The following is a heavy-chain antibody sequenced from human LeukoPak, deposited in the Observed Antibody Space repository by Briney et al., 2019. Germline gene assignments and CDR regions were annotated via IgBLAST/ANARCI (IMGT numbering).Heavy chain of an antibody. CDR2: IGPGGDI. CDR3: ARRFDS. J-gene: IGHJ4*02. V-gene: IGHV3-48*01. CDR1: GYLFIPYS. Sequence: GGPLRLSCAASGYLFIPYSMLGVRQAQGRGLEWISYIGPGGDIYYADSVTCRFTVSRDTAKNSLYLQMNGLRVEDTAVYYCARRFDSWGQGTLVTVSS.